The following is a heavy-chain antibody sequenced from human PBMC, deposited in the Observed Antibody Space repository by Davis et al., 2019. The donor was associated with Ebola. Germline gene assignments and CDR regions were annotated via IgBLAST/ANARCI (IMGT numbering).Heavy chain of an antibody. V-gene: IGHV3-30*18. D-gene: IGHD2-2*01. CDR2: ISYDGSNK. CDR1: GFTFSSYG. CDR3: AKDLGYCSGTSCYAPDY. J-gene: IGHJ4*02. Sequence: PGGSLRLSCAASGFTFSSYGMHWVRQAPGKGLEWVAVISYDGSNKYYADSVKGRFTISRDNSKNTLYLQMNSLRAEDTAVYYCAKDLGYCSGTSCYAPDYWGQGTLVTVSS.